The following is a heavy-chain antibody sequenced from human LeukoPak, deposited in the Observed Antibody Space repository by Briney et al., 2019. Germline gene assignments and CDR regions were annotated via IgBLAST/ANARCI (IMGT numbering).Heavy chain of an antibody. CDR2: INHSGST. D-gene: IGHD1-26*01. V-gene: IGHV4-34*01. CDR1: GGSFSGYY. CDR3: ARGYGSHSVY. J-gene: IGHJ4*02. Sequence: PSETLSLTCAVYGGSFSGYYWSWIRQPPGKGLEWIGEINHSGSTNYNPSLKSRVTISVDTSKNQFSLKLSSVTAADTAVYYCARGYGSHSVYWGQGTLVTVSS.